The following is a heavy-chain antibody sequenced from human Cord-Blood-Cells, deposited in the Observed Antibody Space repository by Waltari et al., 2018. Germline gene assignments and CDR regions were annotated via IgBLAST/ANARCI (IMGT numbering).Heavy chain of an antibody. Sequence: QVQLQQWGAGLLKPSETLSLTCAVYGGSFSGYYWSWIRQPPGKGLEWIGEINHSGSTTYNPSLKGRVTISVDTSKNQFSLRLSSVTAADTAVYYCAREGLGYCSSTSCYALDYWGQGTLVTVSS. CDR1: GGSFSGYY. J-gene: IGHJ4*02. CDR2: INHSGST. CDR3: AREGLGYCSSTSCYALDY. D-gene: IGHD2-2*01. V-gene: IGHV4-34*01.